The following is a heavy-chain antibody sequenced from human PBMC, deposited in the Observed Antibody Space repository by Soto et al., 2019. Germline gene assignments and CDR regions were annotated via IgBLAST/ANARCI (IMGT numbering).Heavy chain of an antibody. CDR1: GYTFSGYY. CDR3: ARSLTEGYCTITGCYTRPLYGMDV. J-gene: IGHJ6*02. D-gene: IGHD2-2*02. Sequence: ASVKVSCKASGYTFSGYYIHWLRQAPGQGLEWMGWVNPNSGGTNYAQKFQGRVTVTRDTPTSTAYMELSRLTSDDTAVYYCARSLTEGYCTITGCYTRPLYGMDVWGQGTTVTVSS. CDR2: VNPNSGGT. V-gene: IGHV1-2*02.